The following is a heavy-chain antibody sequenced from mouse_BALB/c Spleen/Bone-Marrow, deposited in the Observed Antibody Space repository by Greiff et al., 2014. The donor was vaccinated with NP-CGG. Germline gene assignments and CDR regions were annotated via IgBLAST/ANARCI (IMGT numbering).Heavy chain of an antibody. CDR2: IDPYYGGT. CDR1: GYSFTDSN. CDR3: AKKDYGSSSFDY. J-gene: IGHJ2*01. V-gene: IGHV1-39*01. D-gene: IGHD1-1*01. Sequence: EVQLQQSGPELAKPGASVKISCKASGYSFTDSNMNWVKQSNGKNLEWIGNIDPYYGGTSYSQKFKGKATLTVDKSSSTAYMQPRSLTSEDSAVYYCAKKDYGSSSFDYWGQGTTLTVSS.